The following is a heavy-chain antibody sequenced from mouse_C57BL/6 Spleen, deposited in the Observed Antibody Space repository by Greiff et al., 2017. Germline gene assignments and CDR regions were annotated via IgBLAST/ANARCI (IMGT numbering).Heavy chain of an antibody. CDR2: IDPSDSYT. CDR3: ARKGDLDDYDDFDY. J-gene: IGHJ2*01. Sequence: QVQLQQPGAELVMPGASVKLSCKASGYTFTSYWMHWVKQRPGQGLEWIGEIDPSDSYTNYNQKFKGKSTLTVDKSSSTAYMQLSSLTSEDSAVYYCARKGDLDDYDDFDYWGQGTTLTVSS. CDR1: GYTFTSYW. D-gene: IGHD2-4*01. V-gene: IGHV1-69*01.